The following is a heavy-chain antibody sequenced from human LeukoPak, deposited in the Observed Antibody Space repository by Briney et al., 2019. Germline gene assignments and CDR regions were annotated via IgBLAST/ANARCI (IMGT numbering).Heavy chain of an antibody. CDR3: ARGMSILWFGETHGFAFDI. V-gene: IGHV3-21*01. CDR2: ISSSSSSYI. Sequence: PGGSLRLSCAASGFTYSSYSMNWVRQAPGKGLEWVSSISSSSSSYIYYADSVKGRFTISRDNAKNSLYLQMNSLRAEDTAVYYCARGMSILWFGETHGFAFDIWGQGTMVTVSS. J-gene: IGHJ3*02. D-gene: IGHD3-10*01. CDR1: GFTYSSYS.